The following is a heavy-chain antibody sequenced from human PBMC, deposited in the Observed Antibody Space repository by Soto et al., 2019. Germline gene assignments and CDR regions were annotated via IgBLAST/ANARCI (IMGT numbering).Heavy chain of an antibody. Sequence: WSLRVSFSSSGFTFNHYAMSWVRQAPVKWLEWVSIIIANGGTFYADSVKGRFTISRDNSKNTVYLQMSSLRVEDTAIYYCAKDYTVAADPSSVILFDYWGQGALVTVSS. CDR1: GFTFNHYA. CDR2: IIANGGT. J-gene: IGHJ4*02. D-gene: IGHD2-15*01. CDR3: AKDYTVAADPSSVILFDY. V-gene: IGHV3-23*01.